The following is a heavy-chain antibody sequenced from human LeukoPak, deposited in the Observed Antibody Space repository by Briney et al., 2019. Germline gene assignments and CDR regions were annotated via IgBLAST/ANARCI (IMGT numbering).Heavy chain of an antibody. V-gene: IGHV1-69*01. J-gene: IGHJ4*02. Sequence: ASVKASCKASGGTFSSYAISWVRQAPGQGLEWMGGIIPIFGTANYAQKFQGRVTITADESTSTAYMELSSLRSEDTAVYYCASREDIVAPDFDYWGQGTLVTVSS. CDR3: ASREDIVAPDFDY. CDR2: IIPIFGTA. D-gene: IGHD5-12*01. CDR1: GGTFSSYA.